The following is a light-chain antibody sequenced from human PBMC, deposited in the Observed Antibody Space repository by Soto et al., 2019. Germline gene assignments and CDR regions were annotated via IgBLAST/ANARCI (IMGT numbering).Light chain of an antibody. CDR3: KSYAGSNTYV. CDR2: EVV. V-gene: IGLV2-11*01. Sequence: QSVLTQPRSVSGSPGQSVTISCTGTSSDVGGYNYVSWYQQHPGKAPKLMIYEVVQRPSGVPDRFSGSKSGNTASLTVSGLQAADEADYFCKSYAGSNTYVFGSGTKVTVL. CDR1: SSDVGGYNY. J-gene: IGLJ1*01.